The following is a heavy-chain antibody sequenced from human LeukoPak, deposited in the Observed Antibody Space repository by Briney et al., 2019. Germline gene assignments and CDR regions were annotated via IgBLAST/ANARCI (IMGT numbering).Heavy chain of an antibody. CDR1: GFTFSSYS. Sequence: GGSLRLSCAASGFTFSSYSMNWVRQAPGKGLEWVSSISSSSSYIYYADSVKGRFTISRDNAKNSLYLQMNSLRAEDTAVYYCATRLRYFDWLFHDAFDIWGQGAMVTVSS. D-gene: IGHD3-9*01. V-gene: IGHV3-21*01. CDR3: ATRLRYFDWLFHDAFDI. J-gene: IGHJ3*02. CDR2: ISSSSSYI.